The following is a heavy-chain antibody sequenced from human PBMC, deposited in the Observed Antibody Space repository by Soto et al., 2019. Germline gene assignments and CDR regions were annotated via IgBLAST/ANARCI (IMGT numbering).Heavy chain of an antibody. CDR3: ARGDFMRYYYGMEV. V-gene: IGHV1-2*04. Sequence: ASVKVSCKASGYTFTGYYMHWVRQAPGQGLEWMGWINPNSGGTNYAQKFQGWVTMNRETSISTAYMELSRLRSDDTAVYYCARGDFMRYYYGMEVWGQGISVSVS. CDR1: GYTFTGYY. CDR2: INPNSGGT. D-gene: IGHD3-3*01. J-gene: IGHJ6*02.